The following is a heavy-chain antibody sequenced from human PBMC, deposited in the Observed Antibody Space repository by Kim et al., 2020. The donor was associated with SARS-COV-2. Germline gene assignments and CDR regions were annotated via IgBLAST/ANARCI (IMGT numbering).Heavy chain of an antibody. CDR2: IRGDAATT. Sequence: GGSLRLACAASGFTFSSYAMSWVRQAPGKGLEWVSAIRGDAATTYYADSVKGRFTISRDNSRNTLYLQMNTLGAEDTAVYYCAKAYDNRGYYFERAADYWGQRTLITVSS. CDR3: AKAYDNRGYYFERAADY. CDR1: GFTFSSYA. D-gene: IGHD3-22*01. V-gene: IGHV3-23*01. J-gene: IGHJ4*02.